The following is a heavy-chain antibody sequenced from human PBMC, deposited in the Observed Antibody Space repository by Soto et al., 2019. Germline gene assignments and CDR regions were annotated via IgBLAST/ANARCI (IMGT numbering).Heavy chain of an antibody. CDR1: GFTLRTYP. CDR2: SSFDGKVK. CDR3: ARDPLRGSPDYFDH. Sequence: QVRLVESGGGVVQPGGSLRLSCAASGFTLRTYPMHWLRQTPGKGLEWLTVSSFDGKVKHYADSVGGRFTISRDISENTLYLQMNSLRGEDTAVYYCARDPLRGSPDYFDHWGQGTLVTVSS. D-gene: IGHD1-1*01. J-gene: IGHJ4*02. V-gene: IGHV3-30*04.